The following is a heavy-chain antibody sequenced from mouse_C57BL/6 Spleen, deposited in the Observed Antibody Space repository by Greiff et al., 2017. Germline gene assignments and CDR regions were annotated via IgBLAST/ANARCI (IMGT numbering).Heavy chain of an antibody. J-gene: IGHJ4*01. CDR3: ARRDGDYVDAMDY. CDR2: ISSGSSTI. V-gene: IGHV5-17*01. CDR1: GFTFTDYG. D-gene: IGHD2-13*01. Sequence: EVQVLQSGGGLVKPGGSLKLSCTASGFTFTDYGMHWVRQAPEKGLEWVGYISSGSSTIYYADTVKGRFTITRDNAKSTLCLQMTSLRSEDTVMYYCARRDGDYVDAMDYWGQGTSVTVSS.